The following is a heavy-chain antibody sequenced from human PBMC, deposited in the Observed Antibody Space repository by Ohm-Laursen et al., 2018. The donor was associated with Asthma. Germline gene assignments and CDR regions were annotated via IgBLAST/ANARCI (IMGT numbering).Heavy chain of an antibody. Sequence: SLRLSCSASGFTFSSYAMHWVRQAPGKGLEWVSGISWNSGSIGYADSVKGRFTISRDNAKNSLYLQMNSLRAEDTALYYCAKDLGYCTGGVCSNYGMDVWGQGTTVTVSS. V-gene: IGHV3-9*01. CDR3: AKDLGYCTGGVCSNYGMDV. D-gene: IGHD2-8*02. CDR2: ISWNSGSI. CDR1: GFTFSSYA. J-gene: IGHJ6*02.